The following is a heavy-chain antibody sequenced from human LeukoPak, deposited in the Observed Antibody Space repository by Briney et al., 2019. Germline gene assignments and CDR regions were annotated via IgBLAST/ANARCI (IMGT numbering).Heavy chain of an antibody. CDR3: GGGYYWDS. J-gene: IGHJ4*02. V-gene: IGHV3-72*01. CDR2: TRNKARSFTT. D-gene: IGHD1-14*01. Sequence: GGSLSLSCVASGFTLRDHDMHWVRQAPGKGLEWIGLTRNKARSFTTEYAASVKGRFSISRDDSKNSVYLQMNRLKIEDTAVYFCGGGYYWDSWGQGSLVTVSS. CDR1: GFTLRDHD.